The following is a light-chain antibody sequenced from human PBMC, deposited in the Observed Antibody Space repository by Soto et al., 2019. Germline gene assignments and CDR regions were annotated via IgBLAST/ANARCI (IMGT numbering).Light chain of an antibody. CDR1: QTIGRF. V-gene: IGKV1-39*01. J-gene: IGKJ1*01. Sequence: DIQMTQSPSSLSASVGDRVTITCRASQTIGRFLNWYQQKQGKAPGLLIYTASTLQRGVPSRFSGSGSGTEFTLTIASLQPEDFATYYCQQSYGTPRTFGQGTKVDI. CDR3: QQSYGTPRT. CDR2: TAS.